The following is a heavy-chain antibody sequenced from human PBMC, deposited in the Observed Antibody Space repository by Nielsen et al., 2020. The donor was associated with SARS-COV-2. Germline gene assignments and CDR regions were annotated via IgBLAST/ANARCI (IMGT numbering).Heavy chain of an antibody. CDR2: MNPNSGNT. V-gene: IGHV1-8*01. CDR3: ARGRRWLRLLGNYYYGMDV. D-gene: IGHD5-12*01. Sequence: ASVKVSCKASGYTFTSYDINWVRQATGQGLGWMGWMNPNSGNTGYAQKFQGRVTMTRSTSISTAYMELSSLRSEDTAVYYCARGRRWLRLLGNYYYGMDVWGQGTTVTVSS. J-gene: IGHJ6*02. CDR1: GYTFTSYD.